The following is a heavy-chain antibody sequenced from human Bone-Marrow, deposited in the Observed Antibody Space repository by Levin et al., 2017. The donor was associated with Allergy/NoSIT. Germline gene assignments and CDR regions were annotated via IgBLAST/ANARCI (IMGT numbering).Heavy chain of an antibody. CDR1: GFSLHTGGVG. Sequence: QTLSLTCTFSGFSLHTGGVGVGWIRQPPGKALEWLALIYWDKDKRYNPSLKSRLTVTIGTSDNQLVLTMTNVDPVATATYYCAHGKMGYCGGGNCYPYFDNWGQGALVTVSS. D-gene: IGHD2-15*01. CDR2: IYWDKDK. J-gene: IGHJ4*02. V-gene: IGHV2-5*02. CDR3: AHGKMGYCGGGNCYPYFDN.